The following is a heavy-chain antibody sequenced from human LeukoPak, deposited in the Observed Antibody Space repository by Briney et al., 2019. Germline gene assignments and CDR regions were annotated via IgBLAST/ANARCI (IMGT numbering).Heavy chain of an antibody. CDR3: ASSGYSYLIYE. J-gene: IGHJ4*02. V-gene: IGHV1-69*01. CDR1: GGTFSSYA. D-gene: IGHD5-18*01. Sequence: ASVTVSCKASGGTFSSYAISWVRQAPGQGLEWMGGIIPIFGTANYAQKFQGRVTITADESTSTGYMELSSLRSEDTAVYYCASSGYSYLIYEWGQGTLVTVSS. CDR2: IIPIFGTA.